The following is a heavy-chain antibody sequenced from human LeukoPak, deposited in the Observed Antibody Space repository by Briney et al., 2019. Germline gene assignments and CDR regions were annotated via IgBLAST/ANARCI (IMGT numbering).Heavy chain of an antibody. J-gene: IGHJ5*02. CDR2: ISWDGGII. V-gene: IGHV3-43D*03. CDR3: VKDSTSFLGVGARTWFDP. D-gene: IGHD3-3*01. Sequence: PGGSLRLSCAASGFTFDDYAMHWVRQAPGKGLEWVSLISWDGGIIYYADSVKGRFTISRDNSKNSLYLQMNSLRVEDTALYYCVKDSTSFLGVGARTWFDPWGQGTLVTVSS. CDR1: GFTFDDYA.